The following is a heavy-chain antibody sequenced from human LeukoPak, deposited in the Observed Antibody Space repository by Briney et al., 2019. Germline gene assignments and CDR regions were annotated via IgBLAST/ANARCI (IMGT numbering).Heavy chain of an antibody. V-gene: IGHV4-34*01. Sequence: SETLSLTCAVYGGSFSGYYWSWIRQPPGKGLEWIGEINHSGSTNYNPSLKSRVTISVDTSKNQFSLKLSSVTAADTAVYYCARAYYYDSSGFLPMTNWFDPWGQGTLVTVSS. D-gene: IGHD3-22*01. CDR3: ARAYYYDSSGFLPMTNWFDP. J-gene: IGHJ5*02. CDR1: GGSFSGYY. CDR2: INHSGST.